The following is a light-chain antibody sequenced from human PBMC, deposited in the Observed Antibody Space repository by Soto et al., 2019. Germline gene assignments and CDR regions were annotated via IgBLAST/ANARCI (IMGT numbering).Light chain of an antibody. V-gene: IGLV2-8*01. CDR1: SSDVGGYKY. CDR2: EVN. J-gene: IGLJ1*01. CDR3: SSYAGINNVGV. Sequence: QSALTQPPSASGSPGQSVTISCTGTSSDVGGYKYVSWYQQHPGKAPKLMIFEVNKRPLGVPDRFSGSKSGNTASLTVSGLQAEDEADYYCSSYAGINNVGVFGTGTKLTVL.